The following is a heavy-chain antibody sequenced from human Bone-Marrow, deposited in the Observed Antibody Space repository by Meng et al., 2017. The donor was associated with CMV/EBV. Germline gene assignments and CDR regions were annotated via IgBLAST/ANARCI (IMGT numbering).Heavy chain of an antibody. CDR3: ARDRSGGDAYQI. Sequence: SETLSLTCTVSGGSVNSVSYYWSWIRQPPGKGLEWIGHIYYIGSTSYNPSLKSRITISVDTSKTQFSLKLSSMTAADTAVYYCARDRSGGDAYQIWGHGTMVTVSS. J-gene: IGHJ3*02. CDR1: GGSVNSVSYY. V-gene: IGHV4-61*01. CDR2: IYYIGST. D-gene: IGHD1-26*01.